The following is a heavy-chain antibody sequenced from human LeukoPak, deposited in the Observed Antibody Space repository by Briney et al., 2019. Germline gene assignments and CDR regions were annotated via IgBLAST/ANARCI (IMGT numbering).Heavy chain of an antibody. V-gene: IGHV3-7*01. CDR2: IKQDGSVT. Sequence: GGSLRLSCAASGFTFTKYWMTWVRQAPGKGLEWVANIKQDGSVTYCVDSVKGRFTITRDNARNSLFLQMNSLRAEDTAVYYCARRLTQYDCFDPWGQGILVTVSS. CDR3: ARRLTQYDCFDP. D-gene: IGHD2-2*01. CDR1: GFTFTKYW. J-gene: IGHJ5*02.